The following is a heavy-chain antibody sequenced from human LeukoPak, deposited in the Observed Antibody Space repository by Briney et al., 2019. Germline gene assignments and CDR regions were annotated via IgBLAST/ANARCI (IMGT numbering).Heavy chain of an antibody. J-gene: IGHJ4*02. CDR2: IIPILGTA. Sequence: SVKVSCKASGGTFSSYAVSWVRQAPGQGLEWMGGIIPILGTANYAQKFQGRVTITADESTSTAYMELRSLRSDDTAVYYCARAFSGLLDYWGQGTLVTVSS. V-gene: IGHV1-69*01. CDR1: GGTFSSYA. CDR3: ARAFSGLLDY. D-gene: IGHD3-22*01.